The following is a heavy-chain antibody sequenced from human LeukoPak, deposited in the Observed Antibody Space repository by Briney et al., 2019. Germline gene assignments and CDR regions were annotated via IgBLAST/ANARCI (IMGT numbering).Heavy chain of an antibody. J-gene: IGHJ4*02. V-gene: IGHV3-53*01. CDR3: AITSYGSGTYQDS. CDR2: FYSGGDT. CDR1: GFIAATYY. D-gene: IGHD3-10*01. Sequence: PGGSLRLSCAASGFIAATYYMTWVRQAPGKGLEWVSVFYSGGDTYYADSVKGRFTISRDNYKNTLYLQMNSLRAEDTAVYYCAITSYGSGTYQDSWGQGTLVTVSS.